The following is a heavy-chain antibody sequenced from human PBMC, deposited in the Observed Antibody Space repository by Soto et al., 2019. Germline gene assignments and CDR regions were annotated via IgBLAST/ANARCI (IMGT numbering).Heavy chain of an antibody. CDR2: ISGSGGST. J-gene: IGHJ6*02. CDR3: AKAQAGILTGPSHYYYYYGMDV. CDR1: GFTFSSYA. Sequence: GGSLRLSCAASGFTFSSYAMSWVRQAPGKGLEWVSAISGSGGSTYYADSVKGRFTISRDNSKNTLYLQMNSLRAEDTAVYYCAKAQAGILTGPSHYYYYYGMDVWGQGTTVTVS. D-gene: IGHD3-9*01. V-gene: IGHV3-23*01.